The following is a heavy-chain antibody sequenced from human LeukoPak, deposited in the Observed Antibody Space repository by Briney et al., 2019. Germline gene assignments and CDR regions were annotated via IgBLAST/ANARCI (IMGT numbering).Heavy chain of an antibody. CDR3: VRDMSGVVAASTEEY. CDR1: GFTFSAYG. J-gene: IGHJ4*02. CDR2: ISSTSDYL. V-gene: IGHV3-21*01. Sequence: GGSLRLSCAASGFTFSAYGMRWVRQAPGKGLEWLSSISSTSDYLHHADSLKGRFTISRDNAQKSLYLQISSLRVEDTAVYYCVRDMSGVVAASTEEYWGQGTLVTVSS. D-gene: IGHD2-15*01.